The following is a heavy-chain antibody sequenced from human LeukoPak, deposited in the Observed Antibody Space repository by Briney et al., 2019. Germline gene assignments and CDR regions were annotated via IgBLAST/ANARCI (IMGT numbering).Heavy chain of an antibody. D-gene: IGHD6-6*01. CDR2: IYSGGST. V-gene: IGHV3-53*01. J-gene: IGHJ4*02. CDR3: ARDRIEYSSSDYFDY. CDR1: GFTICSNY. Sequence: GGSLRLSCAASGFTICSNYMSWVRQAPGKGLEWVSVIYSGGSTYYADSVKGRFTISRDNSKNTLYLQMNSLRAEDTAVYYCARDRIEYSSSDYFDYWGQGTLVTVSS.